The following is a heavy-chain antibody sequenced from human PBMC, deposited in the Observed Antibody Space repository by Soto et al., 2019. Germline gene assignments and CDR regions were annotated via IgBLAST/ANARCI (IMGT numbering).Heavy chain of an antibody. CDR1: GLTISNAW. Sequence: EVQLVESGGGFIYPGGSLRLSCAASGLTISNAWMNWVRQAPGKGLEWVGRIKTNTEVGTTDYAAAVKGRFTVSRDDSKNTLYLQMNSLRTEDTAVYYCTTGSVEGVWGQGTTVTVSS. V-gene: IGHV3-15*07. J-gene: IGHJ6*02. D-gene: IGHD2-15*01. CDR2: IKTNTEVGTT. CDR3: TTGSVEGV.